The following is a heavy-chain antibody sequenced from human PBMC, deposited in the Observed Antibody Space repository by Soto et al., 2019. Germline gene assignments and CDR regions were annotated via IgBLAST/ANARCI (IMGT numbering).Heavy chain of an antibody. CDR2: IYYSGST. CDR1: GCF. D-gene: IGHD3-10*01. J-gene: IGHJ4*02. CDR3: ARILMNYYRLDY. V-gene: IGHV4-30-4*08. Sequence: GCFRSFKHQPPGKGLEWIGHIYYSGSTYYNPSLKSRAGISVDSSKSQVSLKLTSVTAADTAVYFCARILMNYYRLDYWGQGALVTVSS.